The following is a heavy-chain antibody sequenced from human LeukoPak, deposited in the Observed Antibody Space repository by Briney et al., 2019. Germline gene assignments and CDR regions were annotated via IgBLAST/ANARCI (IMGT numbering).Heavy chain of an antibody. J-gene: IGHJ4*02. D-gene: IGHD6-19*01. V-gene: IGHV1-58*01. CDR2: IVVGSGNT. CDR3: ARQGTYSSAIGMGY. Sequence: VASVKVSCKASGFTFTSSAVQWVRQARGQRLEWIGWIVVGSGNTNYAQKFQERVTITRDMSTSTAYMELSSLRSEDTAVYYCARQGTYSSAIGMGYWGQGTLVTVSS. CDR1: GFTFTSSA.